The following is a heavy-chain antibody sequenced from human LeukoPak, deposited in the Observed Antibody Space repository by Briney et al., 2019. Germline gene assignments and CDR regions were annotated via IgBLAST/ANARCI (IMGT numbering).Heavy chain of an antibody. J-gene: IGHJ4*02. CDR2: IYYSGST. D-gene: IGHD1-20*01. CDR1: GGSISSGDYY. Sequence: SQTLSLTCTVSGGSISSGDYYWSWIRQPPGKGLEWIGYIYYSGSTNYNPSLKSRVTISVDTSKNQFSLKLSSVTAADTAVYYCARGSRGDNWNQKAAMDYWGQGTLVTVSS. V-gene: IGHV4-61*08. CDR3: ARGSRGDNWNQKAAMDY.